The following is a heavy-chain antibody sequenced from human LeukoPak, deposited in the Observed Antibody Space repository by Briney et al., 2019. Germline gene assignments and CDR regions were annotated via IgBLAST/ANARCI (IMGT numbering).Heavy chain of an antibody. Sequence: SETLSLTCTVSGGSISSYYWSWIRQPPGKGLEWIGYIYYSGSTNYNPSLKSRVTISVDTSKNQFSLKLSSVTAADTAVYYCARVGYDSSGYYYYYYMDVWGKGTTVTVSS. CDR1: GGSISSYY. D-gene: IGHD3-22*01. V-gene: IGHV4-59*08. CDR3: ARVGYDSSGYYYYYYMDV. CDR2: IYYSGST. J-gene: IGHJ6*03.